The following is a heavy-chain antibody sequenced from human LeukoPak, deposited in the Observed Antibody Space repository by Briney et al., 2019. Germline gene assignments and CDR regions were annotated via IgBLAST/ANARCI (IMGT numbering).Heavy chain of an antibody. CDR3: ARRVTVTTYLFSTRNYYYYMDV. D-gene: IGHD4-17*01. CDR2: INHSGST. Sequence: SETLSLTCAVYGGSFSGYYWSWIRQPPGKGLEWIGEINHSGSTNYNPSLKSRVTISVDTSKNQFSLKLSSVTAADTAVYYCARRVTVTTYLFSTRNYYYYMDVWGKGTTVTVSS. V-gene: IGHV4-34*01. J-gene: IGHJ6*03. CDR1: GGSFSGYY.